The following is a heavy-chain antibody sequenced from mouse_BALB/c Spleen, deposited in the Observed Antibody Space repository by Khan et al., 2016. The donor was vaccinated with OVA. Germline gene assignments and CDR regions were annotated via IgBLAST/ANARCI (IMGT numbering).Heavy chain of an antibody. J-gene: IGHJ3*01. Sequence: QVQLQQSGAELVRPGVSVKISCKGSGYTFTDFAMHWVKQSHAKSLEWIGVISTFYGDATYNQMFKDKATMTVDKSSSTAYVELVSLTSEDSVIYYCVRGSGNSRFAYWGQGTLVTVSA. D-gene: IGHD1-3*01. CDR1: GYTFTDFA. CDR2: ISTFYGDA. CDR3: VRGSGNSRFAY. V-gene: IGHV1S137*01.